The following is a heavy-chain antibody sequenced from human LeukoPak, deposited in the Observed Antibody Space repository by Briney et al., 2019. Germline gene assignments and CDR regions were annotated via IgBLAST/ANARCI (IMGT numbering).Heavy chain of an antibody. CDR3: ARDHFVHDFWSGYRYFDY. CDR1: GFTFSNYW. CDR2: IKQDGSEK. V-gene: IGHV3-7*01. J-gene: IGHJ4*02. Sequence: GGSLRLSCAASGFTFSNYWMSWVRQAPGKGLEWVANIKQDGSEKYYVDSVKGRFTISRDNTKNSLYLQMNSLRAEDTAVYYCARDHFVHDFWSGYRYFDYWGQGTLVTVSS. D-gene: IGHD3-3*01.